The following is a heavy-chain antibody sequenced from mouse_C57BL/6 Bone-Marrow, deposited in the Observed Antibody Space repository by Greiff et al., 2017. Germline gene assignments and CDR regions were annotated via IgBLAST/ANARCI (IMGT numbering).Heavy chain of an antibody. CDR1: GFTFSSYG. V-gene: IGHV5-6*01. CDR3: ARQGGSSWNYAMDY. D-gene: IGHD1-1*01. Sequence: EVKLVESGGDLVKPGGSLKLSCAASGFTFSSYGMSWVRQTPDKRLEWVATISSGGSYTYYPDSVKGRFTISRDNAKNTLYRQMSSLKSEDTAMYYCARQGGSSWNYAMDYWGQGTSVTVSS. CDR2: ISSGGSYT. J-gene: IGHJ4*01.